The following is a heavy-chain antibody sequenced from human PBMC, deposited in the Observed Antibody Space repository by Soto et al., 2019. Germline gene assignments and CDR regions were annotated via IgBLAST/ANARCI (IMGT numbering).Heavy chain of an antibody. D-gene: IGHD3-10*01. CDR2: RIPDSGRT. CDR1: GYTFTNHD. Sequence: QVQLVQSGAEVKKPGASVKVSCKASGYTFTNHDINWVRQVPGQGLEWMGWRIPDSGRTGYAQKFQGRVTMTRNTSTSTAYMELSSLRNEDTAVYYCARGDQFGFGVDYWGQGTLVTVSS. V-gene: IGHV1-8*01. J-gene: IGHJ4*02. CDR3: ARGDQFGFGVDY.